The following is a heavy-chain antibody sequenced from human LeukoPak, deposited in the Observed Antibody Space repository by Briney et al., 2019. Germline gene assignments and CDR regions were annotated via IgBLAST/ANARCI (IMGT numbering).Heavy chain of an antibody. D-gene: IGHD6-6*01. V-gene: IGHV3-64*01. CDR3: ARTSSSSPSFDY. J-gene: IGHJ4*02. CDR2: ISSNGGST. CDR1: GFTFSSYA. Sequence: GGSLRLSCAASGFTFSSYAMHWVRQAPGKGLEYVSAISSNGGSTYYANSVKGRFTIPRDNSKNALYLQMGSLRAEDMAVYYCARTSSSSPSFDYWGQGTLVTVSS.